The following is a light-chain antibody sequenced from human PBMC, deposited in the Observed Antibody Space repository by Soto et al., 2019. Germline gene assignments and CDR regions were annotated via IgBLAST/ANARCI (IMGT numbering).Light chain of an antibody. Sequence: QSAVTQPPSASGSRGQSVTISCTGISVDINYVSWFQQHPGKAPKLIICEGTKRPSGVPDRFSGSKSGNTAPLTDSGLQDDDETDHYSSPYAGRDIWVFGGGTKLTVL. CDR2: EGT. V-gene: IGLV2-8*01. CDR1: SVDINY. CDR3: SPYAGRDIWV. J-gene: IGLJ3*02.